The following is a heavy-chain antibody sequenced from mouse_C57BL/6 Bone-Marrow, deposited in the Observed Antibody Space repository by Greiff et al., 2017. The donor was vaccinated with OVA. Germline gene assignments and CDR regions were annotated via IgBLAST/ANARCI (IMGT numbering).Heavy chain of an antibody. Sequence: QVQLKESGAELVRPGTSVKMSCKASGYTFTNYWIGWAKQRPGHGLEWIGDIYPGGGYTNYNEKFKGKATLTADKSSSTAYMQFSSLTSEDSAIYYCARSYDYDGYWYFDVWGTGTTVTVSS. V-gene: IGHV1-63*01. CDR1: GYTFTNYW. J-gene: IGHJ1*03. CDR2: IYPGGGYT. CDR3: ARSYDYDGYWYFDV. D-gene: IGHD2-4*01.